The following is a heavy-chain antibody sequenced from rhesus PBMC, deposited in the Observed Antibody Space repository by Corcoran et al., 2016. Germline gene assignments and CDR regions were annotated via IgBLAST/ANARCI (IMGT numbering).Heavy chain of an antibody. CDR2: IGGSRGST. CDR1: GYSITSGDG. Sequence: QVQLQESGPGLVTPSETLSLTCAVSGYSITSGDGWSWIRAPPGKGLEWIGYIGGSRGSTKYNHSLKSRVTSSKDTSKNQFSLKRSSGTAADTAGYYCARGPSPMYSGSWNHGLDSWGQGVVVTVSS. J-gene: IGHJ6*01. V-gene: IGHV4-127*01. D-gene: IGHD6-25*01. CDR3: ARGPSPMYSGSWNHGLDS.